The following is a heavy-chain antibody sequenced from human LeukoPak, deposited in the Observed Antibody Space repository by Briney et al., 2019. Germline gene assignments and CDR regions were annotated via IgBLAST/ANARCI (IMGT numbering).Heavy chain of an antibody. V-gene: IGHV1-69-2*01. CDR3: ARGFVSGYYDKYYFDY. CDR1: GYTFTDYY. CDR2: VDPEDGET. D-gene: IGHD3-3*01. Sequence: ASVKVSCKVSGYTFTDYYMHWVQQAPGKGLEWMGLVDPEDGETIYAQKFQGRVTITADESTSTAYMELGSLRSEDTAVYYCARGFVSGYYDKYYFDYWGQGTLVTVSS. J-gene: IGHJ4*02.